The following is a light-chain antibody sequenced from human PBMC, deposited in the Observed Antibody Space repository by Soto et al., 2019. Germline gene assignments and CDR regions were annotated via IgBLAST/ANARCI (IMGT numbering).Light chain of an antibody. CDR1: QSVSSN. V-gene: IGKV3-11*01. CDR3: QQRSIWPPLT. J-gene: IGKJ4*01. CDR2: GAS. Sequence: ERVMTQSPATLSVSPGERATLSCRASQSVSSNLAWYQQKPGQAPRLLIYGASTRATGIPARFSGSGSGTDFTLTISSLEPEDFAVYYCQQRSIWPPLTFGGGTKVDIK.